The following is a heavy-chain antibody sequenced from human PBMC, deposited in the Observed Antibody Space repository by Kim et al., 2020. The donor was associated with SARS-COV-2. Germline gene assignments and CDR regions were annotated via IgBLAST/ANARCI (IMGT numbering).Heavy chain of an antibody. J-gene: IGHJ6*02. D-gene: IGHD6-13*01. Sequence: ASVKVSCKASGYTFTSYGISWVRQAPGQGLEWMGWISAYNGNTNYAQKLQGRVTMTTDTSTSTAYMELRSLRSDDTAVYYCARDLGRIAAAVGAPVAGMDVGPRDHGHRLL. CDR1: GYTFTSYG. CDR3: ARDLGRIAAAVGAPVAGMDV. V-gene: IGHV1-18*01. CDR2: ISAYNGNT.